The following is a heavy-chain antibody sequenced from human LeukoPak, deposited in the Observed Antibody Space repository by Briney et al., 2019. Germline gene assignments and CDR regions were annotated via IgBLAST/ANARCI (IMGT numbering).Heavy chain of an antibody. J-gene: IGHJ3*02. CDR2: LKHDSSET. V-gene: IGHV3-7*01. Sequence: AGGSVRLSCAASGFPISSYWMSWVRQVPGKGLESVAHLKHDSSETYYVDTVRGRFIISRDNAKNSLYLQMNSLRVEDTAVYHCARGPTDFDASDIWGHGTLVTVSS. CDR3: ARGPTDFDASDI. CDR1: GFPISSYW.